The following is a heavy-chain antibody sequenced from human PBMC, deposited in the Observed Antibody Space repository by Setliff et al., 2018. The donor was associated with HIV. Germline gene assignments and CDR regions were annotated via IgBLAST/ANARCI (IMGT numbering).Heavy chain of an antibody. D-gene: IGHD5-12*01. CDR2: IYYSGST. V-gene: IGHV4-39*01. CDR1: GGSISSSSYY. CDR3: ARHLYSGYDSGIIPYYYYYYMDV. J-gene: IGHJ6*03. Sequence: PSETLSLTCTVSGGSISSSSYYWGWIRQPPGKGLEWIGSIYYSGSTYYNPSLRSRVTMSVDTSKNQFSLKLRSVTAADTAVYYCARHLYSGYDSGIIPYYYYYYMDVWGKGSTVTVSS.